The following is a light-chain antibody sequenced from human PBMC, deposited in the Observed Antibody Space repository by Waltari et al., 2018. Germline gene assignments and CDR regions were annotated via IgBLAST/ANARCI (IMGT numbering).Light chain of an antibody. J-gene: IGKJ1*01. V-gene: IGKV3-20*01. CDR3: QKYGTLPAT. CDR1: KSVSRT. Sequence: EIVLTQSPGTLPLSPGERATISCRASKSVSRTLAWYQQKPGQAPRLHIYDASIRATGIPDRFSGSGSGTDFSLTISRLEPEDFAVYYCQKYGTLPATFGQGTKVEIK. CDR2: DAS.